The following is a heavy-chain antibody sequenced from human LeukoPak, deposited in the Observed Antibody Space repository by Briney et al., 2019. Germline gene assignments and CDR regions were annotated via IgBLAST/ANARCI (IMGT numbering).Heavy chain of an antibody. CDR3: AKDPMTYSSGSFTPVDY. D-gene: IGHD6-19*01. CDR2: ISYDGSNK. J-gene: IGHJ4*02. V-gene: IGHV3-30*18. Sequence: GGSLRLSCAASGFTFSSYAMHWVRQAPGKGLEWVAVISYDGSNKYYADSVKGRFTISRDNSKTTLYLQVNSLRPEDTAVYYCAKDPMTYSSGSFTPVDYWGQGTLVTVSS. CDR1: GFTFSSYA.